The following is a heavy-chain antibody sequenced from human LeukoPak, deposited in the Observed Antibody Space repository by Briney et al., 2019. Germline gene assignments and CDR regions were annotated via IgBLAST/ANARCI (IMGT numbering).Heavy chain of an antibody. Sequence: ASVKVCCKASGYTFTSYDINWVRQATGQGLEWMGWMNPNSGNTGYAQKFQGRVTMTRNTSISTAYMELSSLRSEDTAVYYCARGGRGYSYGSYYYYMDVWGKGTTVTVSS. CDR1: GYTFTSYD. D-gene: IGHD5-18*01. J-gene: IGHJ6*03. CDR2: MNPNSGNT. V-gene: IGHV1-8*01. CDR3: ARGGRGYSYGSYYYYMDV.